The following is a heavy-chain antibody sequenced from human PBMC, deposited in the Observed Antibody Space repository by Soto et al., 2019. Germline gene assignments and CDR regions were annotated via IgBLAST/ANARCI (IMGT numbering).Heavy chain of an antibody. Sequence: RASVKVSCKASGGTFSSYAISWVRQAPGQGLEWMGGIIPIFGTANYAQKFQGRVTITADESTSTAYMELSSLRSEDTAVYYCARSFGNSGGLVYWGQGTLVTVSS. J-gene: IGHJ4*02. V-gene: IGHV1-69*13. D-gene: IGHD7-27*01. CDR3: ARSFGNSGGLVY. CDR1: GGTFSSYA. CDR2: IIPIFGTA.